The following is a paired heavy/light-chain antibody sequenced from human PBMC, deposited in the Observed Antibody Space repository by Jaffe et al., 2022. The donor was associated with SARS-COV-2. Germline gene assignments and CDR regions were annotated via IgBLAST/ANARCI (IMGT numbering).Light chain of an antibody. Sequence: QSVLTQPPSVSGAPGQRVTISCTGSSSNIGAGYDVHWYQHLPGTAPRVLIYGNSNRPSGVPDRFSGSKSGTSASLAITGLQAEDEANYYCHSYDSSLNSWVFGGGTKLTVL. CDR2: GNS. V-gene: IGLV1-40*01. J-gene: IGLJ3*02. CDR3: HSYDSSLNSWV. CDR1: SSNIGAGYD.
Heavy chain of an antibody. CDR3: GRGRDGYLDY. J-gene: IGHJ4*02. V-gene: IGHV6-1*01. Sequence: QVQLEQSGPGLVKPSQTLSLTCAISGDSVSSNSAGWNWLRQSPSRGLEWLGRTYYRSRWRSEYAVSVKSRITINPDTSKNQFSLQLSSVTPEDTAVYFCGRGRDGYLDYWGQGTLVTVSP. CDR1: GDSVSSNSAG. CDR2: TYYRSRWRS.